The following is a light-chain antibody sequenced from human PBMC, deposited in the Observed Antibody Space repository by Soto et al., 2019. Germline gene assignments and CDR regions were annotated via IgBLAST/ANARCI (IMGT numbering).Light chain of an antibody. CDR1: SSDVGGYNY. CDR2: DVS. J-gene: IGLJ1*01. CDR3: SSYTSSSTLLYV. Sequence: QYALTQPASVSGSPGQSITISCTGTSSDVGGYNYVSGYQQHPGKAPKLMIYDVSSRPSGVSNRFSGSKSGNTASLAISGLQGEDEGDYYCSSYTSSSTLLYVFGTGTQLTVL. V-gene: IGLV2-14*01.